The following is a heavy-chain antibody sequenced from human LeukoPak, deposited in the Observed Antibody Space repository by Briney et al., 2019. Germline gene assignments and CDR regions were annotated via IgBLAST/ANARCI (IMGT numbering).Heavy chain of an antibody. D-gene: IGHD6-13*01. Sequence: PSETLSLTCTVSGGSISSYYWSWIRQPPGKGLEWIGYIYYSGSTNYNPSLKSRVTISVDTSKNQFSLKLSSVTAADTAVYYCARVHSSSWYVHHRPLDYWGQGTLVTVSS. CDR2: IYYSGST. CDR1: GGSISSYY. V-gene: IGHV4-59*01. CDR3: ARVHSSSWYVHHRPLDY. J-gene: IGHJ4*02.